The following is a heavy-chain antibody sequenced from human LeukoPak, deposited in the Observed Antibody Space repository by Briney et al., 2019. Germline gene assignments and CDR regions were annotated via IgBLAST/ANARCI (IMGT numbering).Heavy chain of an antibody. D-gene: IGHD6-6*01. Sequence: GESLRLSCAASGFTFSSYSMNWVRQAPGKGLEWVSSISSSSSYIYYADSVKGRFTISRDNAKNSLYLQMNSLTPEDTAVYRCTTWNEEFSTSAHWDDAFAFWGHGTMVTVSS. CDR3: TTWNEEFSTSAHWDDAFAF. CDR1: GFTFSSYS. J-gene: IGHJ3*01. V-gene: IGHV3-21*03. CDR2: ISSSSSYI.